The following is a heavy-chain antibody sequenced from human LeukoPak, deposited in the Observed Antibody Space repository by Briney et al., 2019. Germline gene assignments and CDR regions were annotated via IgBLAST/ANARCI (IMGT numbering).Heavy chain of an antibody. CDR2: ISYDGSNK. V-gene: IGHV3-30*18. J-gene: IGHJ4*02. CDR3: AKDGGYSSSWYLDY. Sequence: GGSLRLSCAASGFTLSSYGMHWVRQAPGKGLEWVAVISYDGSNKYYTDSVKGRFTISRDNSKNTLYLQMNSLRAEGTAAYYCAKDGGYSSSWYLDYWGQGTLVTVSS. CDR1: GFTLSSYG. D-gene: IGHD6-13*01.